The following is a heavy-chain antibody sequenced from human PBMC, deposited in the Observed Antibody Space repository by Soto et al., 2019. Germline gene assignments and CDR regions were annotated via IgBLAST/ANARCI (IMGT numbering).Heavy chain of an antibody. CDR1: GFTISTYA. V-gene: IGHV3-23*01. CDR2: ISAGGDST. D-gene: IGHD3-16*01. CDR3: ARVGGLIDPFDY. Sequence: EVQLLESGGDLVQPGGSLRLSCAASGFTISTYAMSWLRQAPGKGLEWVSTISAGGDSTYYADSVKGQFTISRDNSKNTLSLQLRSLRAEDTGFYYCARVGGLIDPFDYWGQGTLVTVSS. J-gene: IGHJ4*02.